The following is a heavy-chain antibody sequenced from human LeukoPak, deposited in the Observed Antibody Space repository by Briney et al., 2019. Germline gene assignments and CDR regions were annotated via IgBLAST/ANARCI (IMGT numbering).Heavy chain of an antibody. CDR2: ISSSSSYI. V-gene: IGHV3-21*01. CDR3: ARAVPAAPGDY. D-gene: IGHD2-2*01. CDR1: GFRFSSHY. Sequence: GGSLRLSCAASGFRFSSHYMNWVRQAPGKGLEWVSSISSSSSYIYYADSVKGRFTISRDNAKNSLYLQMNSLRAEDTAVYYCARAVPAAPGDYWGQGTLVTVSS. J-gene: IGHJ4*02.